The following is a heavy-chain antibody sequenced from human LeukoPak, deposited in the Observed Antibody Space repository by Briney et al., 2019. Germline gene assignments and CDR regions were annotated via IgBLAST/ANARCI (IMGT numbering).Heavy chain of an antibody. V-gene: IGHV4-4*02. CDR3: AREYGDGYYENYYYYGMDV. CDR1: GGSISNTNW. D-gene: IGHD4-17*01. Sequence: KPSGTLSLTCGVSGGSISNTNWWTWVRQPPGKGLEWVGEVNLQGSTNYNPSLKSRVAISVDKSENHISLKLTSVTAADTAVYYCAREYGDGYYENYYYYGMDVWGQGTTVTVSS. J-gene: IGHJ6*02. CDR2: VNLQGST.